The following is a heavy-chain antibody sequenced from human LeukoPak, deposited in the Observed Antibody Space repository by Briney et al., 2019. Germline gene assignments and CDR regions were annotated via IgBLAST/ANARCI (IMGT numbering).Heavy chain of an antibody. Sequence: GGSLRLSCAASGFTLSGYWMSWVRQAPGKGLEWVARLHADGIERYYVDPVKGRFSISRDNAKNSLHLQMYSLRLDDTAVYYCARGGYSFDYLGQGTLVTVSS. J-gene: IGHJ4*02. D-gene: IGHD5-12*01. CDR3: ARGGYSFDY. CDR1: GFTLSGYW. CDR2: LHADGIER. V-gene: IGHV3-7*01.